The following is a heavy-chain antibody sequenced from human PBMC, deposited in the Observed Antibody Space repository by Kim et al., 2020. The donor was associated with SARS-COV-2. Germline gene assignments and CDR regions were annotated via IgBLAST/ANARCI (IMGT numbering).Heavy chain of an antibody. CDR1: GGTFSSYA. J-gene: IGHJ4*02. CDR2: IIPIFGTA. V-gene: IGHV1-69*13. CDR3: ARGYSGYDFPHSGYFDY. Sequence: PVKVSCKASGGTFSSYAISWVRQAPGQGLEWMGGIIPIFGTANYAQKFQGRVTITADESTSTAYMELSSLRSEDTAVYYCARGYSGYDFPHSGYFDYWGQGTLVTVSS. D-gene: IGHD5-12*01.